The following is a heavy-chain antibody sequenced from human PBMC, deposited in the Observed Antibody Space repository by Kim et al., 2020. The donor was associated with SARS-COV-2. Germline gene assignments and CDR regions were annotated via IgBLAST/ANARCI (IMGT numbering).Heavy chain of an antibody. CDR3: ARESGSSWRAGYFAC. CDR1: GFTFSNSP. J-gene: IGHJ4*03. CDR2: ISNDGSGH. Sequence: GGSLRHSCVASGFTFSNSPMHWVRQAPGKGLEWVAVISNDGSGHSYTDSVKGRFSITRDNSKNTLYLEMNSLRFEDTALYYCARESGSSWRAGYFACRG. V-gene: IGHV3-30*04. D-gene: IGHD2-2*01.